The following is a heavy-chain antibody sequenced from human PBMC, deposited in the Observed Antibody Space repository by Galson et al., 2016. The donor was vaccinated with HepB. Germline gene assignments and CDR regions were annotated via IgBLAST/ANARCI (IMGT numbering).Heavy chain of an antibody. V-gene: IGHV1-69*13. Sequence: SVKVSCKVSGVTFNDYAISFVRQALGQGLEWMGGIIPIFGTVNYAQNFQGRLTITADESTSTAYMELSRLRSEDTALYFCVGSYYYDSSGQAFDVWGQGTRVTVSS. CDR1: GVTFNDYA. J-gene: IGHJ3*01. CDR3: VGSYYYDSSGQAFDV. D-gene: IGHD3-22*01. CDR2: IIPIFGTV.